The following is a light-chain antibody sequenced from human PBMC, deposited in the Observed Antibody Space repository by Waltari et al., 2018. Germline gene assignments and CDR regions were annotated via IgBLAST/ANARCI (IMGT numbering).Light chain of an antibody. Sequence: IQLTPSPSSLSASVGNSVTLTCRASQAISRSVAWFQQKPGKVPKLLIFEASDLEDGVPSRFSGSGGGTRFTLTISSLQPEDFATYYCQHFYSYPSGFGQGTRLEIK. J-gene: IGKJ5*01. CDR1: QAISRS. CDR3: QHFYSYPSG. CDR2: EAS. V-gene: IGKV1-13*02.